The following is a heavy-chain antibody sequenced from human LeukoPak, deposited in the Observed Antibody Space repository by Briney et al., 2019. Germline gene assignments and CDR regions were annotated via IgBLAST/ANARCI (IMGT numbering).Heavy chain of an antibody. V-gene: IGHV1-18*01. Sequence: ASVRVSCKASGYTFTSYGISWVRQAPGQGVEWRGWISAYNGNRNYAQKLQGRVTMTTDTSTSTAYMELRSLRSDDTAVYYCARDLGITISHAFDIWGQGTMVTVSS. D-gene: IGHD3-9*01. J-gene: IGHJ3*02. CDR3: ARDLGITISHAFDI. CDR2: ISAYNGNR. CDR1: GYTFTSYG.